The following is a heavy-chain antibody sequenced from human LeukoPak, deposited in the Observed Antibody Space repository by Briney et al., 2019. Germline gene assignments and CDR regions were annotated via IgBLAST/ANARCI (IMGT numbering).Heavy chain of an antibody. V-gene: IGHV1-69*13. Sequence: GASVKVSCKASGGTFSSYAISWVRQAPGQGLEWMGGIIPIFGTANYAQKFQGRVTITADESTSTAYMELSSLRSEDTAVYYCAREVDTAMVTGFDPWGQGTLVTVSS. CDR3: AREVDTAMVTGFDP. D-gene: IGHD5-18*01. CDR1: GGTFSSYA. J-gene: IGHJ5*02. CDR2: IIPIFGTA.